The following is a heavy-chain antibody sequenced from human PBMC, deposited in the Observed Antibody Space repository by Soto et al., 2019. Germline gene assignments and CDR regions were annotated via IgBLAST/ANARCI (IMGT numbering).Heavy chain of an antibody. J-gene: IGHJ4*02. V-gene: IGHV4-39*01. CDR3: ARSGQQLGIYYFDY. CDR1: GGSISSSSYY. D-gene: IGHD6-13*01. Sequence: QLQLQESGPGLVKPSETLSLTCTVSGGSISSSSYYWGWIRQPPGKGLEWIGSIYYSGSTYYNPSLKSRVTISVDTSKNQFSLKLSSVTAADTAVYYCARSGQQLGIYYFDYWGQGTLVTVSS. CDR2: IYYSGST.